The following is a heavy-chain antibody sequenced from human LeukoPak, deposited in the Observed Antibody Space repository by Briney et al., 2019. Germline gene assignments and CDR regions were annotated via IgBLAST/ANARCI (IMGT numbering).Heavy chain of an antibody. CDR3: AKDLRHYDTLTGTLDY. CDR1: GFTFSSYA. CDR2: ISGSGGST. Sequence: PGGSLRLSCAASGFTFSSYAMSWVRQAPGKGLEWVSAISGSGGSTYYADSVKGRFTISRDNSKNTLYLQMNSLRAEDTAVYYCAKDLRHYDTLTGTLDYWGQGTLVTVSS. J-gene: IGHJ4*02. D-gene: IGHD3-9*01. V-gene: IGHV3-23*01.